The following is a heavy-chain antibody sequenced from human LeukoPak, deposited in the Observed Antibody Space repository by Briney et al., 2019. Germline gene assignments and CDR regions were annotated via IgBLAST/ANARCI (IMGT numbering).Heavy chain of an antibody. CDR3: ARGGRGYSYGFDY. Sequence: SETLSLTCAVYGGSFSGYYWSWIRQPPGKGLEWIGYIYYIGSTNYNPSLKSRVTISVDTSKNQFSLKLSSVTVADTAVYYCARGGRGYSYGFDYWGQGTLVTVSS. CDR2: IYYIGST. CDR1: GGSFSGYY. D-gene: IGHD5-18*01. J-gene: IGHJ4*02. V-gene: IGHV4-59*08.